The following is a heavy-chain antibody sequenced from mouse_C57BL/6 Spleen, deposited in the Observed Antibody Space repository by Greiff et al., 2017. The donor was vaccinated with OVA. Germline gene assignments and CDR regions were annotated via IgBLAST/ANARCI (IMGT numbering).Heavy chain of an antibody. CDR1: GYTFTSYW. CDR2: IDPSDSYT. J-gene: IGHJ4*01. V-gene: IGHV1-50*01. D-gene: IGHD3-1*01. CDR3: ARGLDYAMDY. Sequence: VQLQQPGAELVKPGASVKLSCKASGYTFTSYWMQWVKQRPGPGLEWIGEIDPSDSYTNYNQKFKGKATLTVDTSSSTAYMQLSSLTSEDSAVYYCARGLDYAMDYWGQGTSVTVSS.